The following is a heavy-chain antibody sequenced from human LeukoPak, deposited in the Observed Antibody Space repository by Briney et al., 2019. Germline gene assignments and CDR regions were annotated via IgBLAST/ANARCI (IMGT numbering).Heavy chain of an antibody. D-gene: IGHD2-2*01. CDR2: ISGSGGST. Sequence: QPGGSLRLSCAASGFTFSSYAMSWVRQAPGKGLEWVSAISGSGGSTYYADSVKGRFTISRDNSKNTLYLQMNSLRAEDTAVYYCAKDQQSCSSTSCYSIYYYYGMDVWGQGTTVTVSS. J-gene: IGHJ6*02. V-gene: IGHV3-23*01. CDR3: AKDQQSCSSTSCYSIYYYYGMDV. CDR1: GFTFSSYA.